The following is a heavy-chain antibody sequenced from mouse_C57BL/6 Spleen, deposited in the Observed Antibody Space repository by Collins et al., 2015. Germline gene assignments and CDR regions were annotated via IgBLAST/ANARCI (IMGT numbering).Heavy chain of an antibody. CDR3: ARLTYYYGSSYYAMDY. Sequence: DVQLQESGPGLVKPSQSLSLTCTVTGYSITSDYAWNWILQFPGNKLEWMGYISYSGSTSYNPSLKSRISITRDTSKNQFFLQLNSVTTEDTATYYCARLTYYYGSSYYAMDYWGQGTSVTVSS. D-gene: IGHD1-1*01. CDR1: GYSITSDYA. J-gene: IGHJ4*01. V-gene: IGHV3-2*02. CDR2: ISYSGST.